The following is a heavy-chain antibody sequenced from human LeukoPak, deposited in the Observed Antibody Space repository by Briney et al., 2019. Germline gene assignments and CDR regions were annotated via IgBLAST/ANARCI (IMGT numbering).Heavy chain of an antibody. CDR3: ARDIEYYYDSSGYYLDY. D-gene: IGHD3-22*01. CDR2: ISSSSSYI. Sequence: GGSLRLSCAASGFTFSSYSMNWVRQAPGKGLEWVSSISSSSSYIYYADSVKGRFTISRDNAKNSLYLQMNSLRAEDTAVYYCARDIEYYYDSSGYYLDYWGQGTLVTVSS. J-gene: IGHJ4*02. V-gene: IGHV3-21*01. CDR1: GFTFSSYS.